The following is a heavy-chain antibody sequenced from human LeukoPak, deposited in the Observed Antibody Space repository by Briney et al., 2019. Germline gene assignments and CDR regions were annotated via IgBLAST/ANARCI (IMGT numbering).Heavy chain of an antibody. J-gene: IGHJ5*01. Sequence: GGSLRLSCAASGFTFSSYGMSWVRQAPGKGLEWVSAISGSGGSTYYADSVKGRFTISRDNAKKSLYLQMNSLRAEDTALYYCASETSGWCVYWGHGTLVTVSS. V-gene: IGHV3-23*01. CDR1: GFTFSSYG. CDR3: ASETSGWCVY. CDR2: ISGSGGST. D-gene: IGHD6-19*01.